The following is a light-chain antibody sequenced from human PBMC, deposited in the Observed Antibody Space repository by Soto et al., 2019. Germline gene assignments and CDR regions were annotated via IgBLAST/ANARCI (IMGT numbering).Light chain of an antibody. CDR3: MQALQSPRT. CDR1: QSLLHSNGHNY. Sequence: EIVVTQSPLSLPVTPGEPASISCRSSQSLLHSNGHNYLEWYLQKPGQSPQLLIYLGSNRASGVPDRFSGSGSGTDFTLKISRVEAEDVGVYYCMQALQSPRTFGQGTKVEIK. V-gene: IGKV2-28*01. J-gene: IGKJ1*01. CDR2: LGS.